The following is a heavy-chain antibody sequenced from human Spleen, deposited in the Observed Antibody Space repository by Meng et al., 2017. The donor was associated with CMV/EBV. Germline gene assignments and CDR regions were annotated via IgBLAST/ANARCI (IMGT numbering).Heavy chain of an antibody. V-gene: IGHV1-18*01. CDR3: ARDKRDGYNSGIHYGMDV. CDR2: ISAYNGVI. J-gene: IGHJ6*02. CDR1: DHTLNSYS. D-gene: IGHD5-24*01. Sequence: ASVKVSCKASDHTLNSYSVTWVRQAPGQGLEWMGWISAYNGVIKYAQKFQDRVTITADKSTSTAYMELSSLRSEDTAVYYCARDKRDGYNSGIHYGMDVWGQGTTVTVSS.